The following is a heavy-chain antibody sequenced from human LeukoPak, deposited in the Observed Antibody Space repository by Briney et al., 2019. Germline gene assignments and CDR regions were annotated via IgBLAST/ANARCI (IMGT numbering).Heavy chain of an antibody. Sequence: SQTLSLTCTVSGGSISSGNHYFSWIRQPAGKGLEWIGRINTTGNTNDNPSLKSRVTMSVDTSKNQSSLKLSSVTAADTAVYYCASGSRSGWFGPWGQGTLVTVSS. CDR1: GGSISSGNHY. CDR3: ASGSRSGWFGP. V-gene: IGHV4-61*02. D-gene: IGHD5-12*01. J-gene: IGHJ5*02. CDR2: INTTGNT.